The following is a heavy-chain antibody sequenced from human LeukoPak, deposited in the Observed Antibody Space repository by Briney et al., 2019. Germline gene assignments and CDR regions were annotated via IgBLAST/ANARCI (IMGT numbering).Heavy chain of an antibody. V-gene: IGHV3-21*01. J-gene: IGHJ4*02. CDR2: ISSSSYI. CDR3: ARAVAAAVNFDY. CDR1: GFTFSSYS. D-gene: IGHD6-13*01. Sequence: PGGSLRLSCAASGFTFSSYSMNWVRQAPGKGLEWVSSISSSSYIYYADSVKGRFTISRDNAKNSLYLQMNSLRAEDTAVYYCARAVAAAVNFDYWGQGTLVTVSS.